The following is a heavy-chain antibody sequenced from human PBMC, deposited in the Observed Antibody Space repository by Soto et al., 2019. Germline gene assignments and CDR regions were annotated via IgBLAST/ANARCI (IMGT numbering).Heavy chain of an antibody. J-gene: IGHJ5*02. CDR1: GGTFSSYA. D-gene: IGHD3-3*01. Sequence: QVQLVQSGAEVKKPGSSVKVSCKASGGTFSSYAISWVRQAPGQGLEWMGGIIPIFGTANDAQKFKGRVTITADESTSTAYMELSSLRSEDTAVYYCARVREWSGYPNWFDPWGQGTLVTASS. V-gene: IGHV1-69*12. CDR2: IIPIFGTA. CDR3: ARVREWSGYPNWFDP.